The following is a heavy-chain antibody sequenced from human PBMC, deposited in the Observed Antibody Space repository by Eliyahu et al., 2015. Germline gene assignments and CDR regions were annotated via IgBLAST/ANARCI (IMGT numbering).Heavy chain of an antibody. J-gene: IGHJ4*02. V-gene: IGHV1-69*01. CDR3: ARPSADNSGISKPFDY. D-gene: IGHD6-19*01. CDR2: ITPIFGTP. CDR1: GGTFXTNA. Sequence: QVQLVQSGAEVKKPGSSVKVSCKAAGGTFXTNAFSWVRQAPGQGIEWMGGITPIFGTPNYAQKFQGRVTISADESTSTAYMELSSLRSEDTAVYYCARPSADNSGISKPFDYWGQGTLVTVSS.